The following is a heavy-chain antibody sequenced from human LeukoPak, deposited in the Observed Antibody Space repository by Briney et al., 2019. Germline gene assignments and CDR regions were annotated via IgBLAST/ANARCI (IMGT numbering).Heavy chain of an antibody. CDR2: TYYRSKWYN. CDR3: ARVGFYDSSGYLHYYFDY. J-gene: IGHJ4*02. CDR1: RDSVSSNSAA. V-gene: IGHV6-1*01. D-gene: IGHD3-22*01. Sequence: SQTLSLTCAISRDSVSSNSAAWNWIRQSPSRGLEWLGRTYYRSKWYNDYAVSVKSRITINPDTSKNQFSLQLNSVTPEDTAVYYCARVGFYDSSGYLHYYFDYWGQGTLVTVSS.